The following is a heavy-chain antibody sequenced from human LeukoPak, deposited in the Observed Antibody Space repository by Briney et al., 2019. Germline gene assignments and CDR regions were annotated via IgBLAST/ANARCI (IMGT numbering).Heavy chain of an antibody. J-gene: IGHJ4*02. D-gene: IGHD2-8*02. CDR1: GYSISSGYY. Sequence: PSETLSLTCTVSGYSISSGYYWGWIRQPPGKGLEWIGSIYHSVSTYYNPSLKSRVTISVDTSKNQFSLRLSSVTAADTAVYYCARGFWSRYYDYWGQGTLVTVSS. V-gene: IGHV4-38-2*02. CDR3: ARGFWSRYYDY. CDR2: IYHSVST.